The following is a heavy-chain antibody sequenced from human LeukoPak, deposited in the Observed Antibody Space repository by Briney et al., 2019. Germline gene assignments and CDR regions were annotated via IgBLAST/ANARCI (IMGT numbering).Heavy chain of an antibody. CDR1: GYSFTSYW. Sequence: GESLKISCKGSGYSFTSYWIGWVRQMHGKGLEWMGIIYPGDSDTRYSPSFQGQVTISADKSISTAYLQWSSLKASDTAMYYCARRGYCSGGSCYANWFDPWGQGTLVTVSS. V-gene: IGHV5-51*01. CDR3: ARRGYCSGGSCYANWFDP. D-gene: IGHD2-15*01. CDR2: IYPGDSDT. J-gene: IGHJ5*02.